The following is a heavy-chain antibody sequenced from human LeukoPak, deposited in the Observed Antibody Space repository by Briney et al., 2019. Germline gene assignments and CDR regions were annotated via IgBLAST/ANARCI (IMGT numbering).Heavy chain of an antibody. D-gene: IGHD3-22*01. V-gene: IGHV3-30-3*01. CDR1: GFTFSSYA. CDR2: ISYDGSNK. Sequence: GGSLRLSCAASGFTFSSYAMHWVRQAPGKGLEWVAVISYDGSNKYYADSVKGRFTISRDNSKNTLYLQMNSLRAEDTAVYYCAKVRYDSTGYYYTYYYYGMDVRGQGTTVTVSS. CDR3: AKVRYDSTGYYYTYYYYGMDV. J-gene: IGHJ6*02.